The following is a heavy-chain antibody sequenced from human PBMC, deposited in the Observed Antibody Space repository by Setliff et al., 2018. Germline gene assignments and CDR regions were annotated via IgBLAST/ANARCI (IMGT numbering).Heavy chain of an antibody. CDR3: ARDGHLLATGAVYNY. D-gene: IGHD3-10*01. CDR2: IYHSGST. V-gene: IGHV4-38-2*02. J-gene: IGHJ4*02. Sequence: SETLSLTCTVSGGSVNSHYWSWIRQPPGKGLEWIGSIYHSGSTYYNPSLKSRVTISVDTSKNQFSLKLSSVTAADTAVYYCARDGHLLATGAVYNYWGQGTLVTVSS. CDR1: GGSVNSHY.